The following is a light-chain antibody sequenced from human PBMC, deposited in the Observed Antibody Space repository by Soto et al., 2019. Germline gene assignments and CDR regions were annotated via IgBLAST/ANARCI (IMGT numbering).Light chain of an antibody. V-gene: IGKV3-20*01. Sequence: EIVLTQSPDTLSLSPGESATLSCRASQSVSSSYLAWYQQKPGQAPRLLIYGASNRATGIPDRFSGSGSGTDFTLTISRLEPEDFVLYYCQQYGSSPRTLGQGTKVDLK. CDR2: GAS. CDR3: QQYGSSPRT. CDR1: QSVSSSY. J-gene: IGKJ1*01.